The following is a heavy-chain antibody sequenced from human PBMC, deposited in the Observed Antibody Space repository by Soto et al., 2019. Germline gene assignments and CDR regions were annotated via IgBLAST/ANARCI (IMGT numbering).Heavy chain of an antibody. CDR1: GGSISSGGYY. Sequence: SETLSLTCTVPGGSISSGGYYWSCIRQHPGNGLEWLGYIYYSGSTYYNPSLKSRVTISVDTSKNQFSLKLSSVTSADTAVYYCARSGRYCGGDCYLLRYWYFDLWGRGTLVTVSS. CDR2: IYYSGST. CDR3: ARSGRYCGGDCYLLRYWYFDL. J-gene: IGHJ2*01. D-gene: IGHD2-21*02. V-gene: IGHV4-31*03.